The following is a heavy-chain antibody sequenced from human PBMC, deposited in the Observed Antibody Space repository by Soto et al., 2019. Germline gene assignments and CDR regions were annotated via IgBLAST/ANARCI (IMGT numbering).Heavy chain of an antibody. CDR1: GFTFSDHY. V-gene: IGHV3-11*05. CDR3: ARLRLTGYFDY. J-gene: IGHJ4*02. Sequence: QVQLVESGGGLVKPGGSLRLSCVASGFTFSDHYMTWIRQAPGKGLEWLSYISTSSSYTNYADSVKGRFTISRDNAMNSLYQQMNSLRAEDTAVYYCARLRLTGYFDYWGQGTLVTVSS. CDR2: ISTSSSYT.